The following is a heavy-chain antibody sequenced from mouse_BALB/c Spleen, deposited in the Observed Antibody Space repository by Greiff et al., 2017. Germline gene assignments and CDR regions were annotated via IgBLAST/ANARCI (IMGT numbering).Heavy chain of an antibody. Sequence: EVMLVESGAELVKPGASVKLSCTASGFNIKDTYMHWVKQRPEQGLEWIGRIDPANGNTKYDPKFQGKATITADTSSNTAYLQLSSLTSEDTAVYYCARSPYYYGSSPYYYAMDYWGQGTSVTVSS. D-gene: IGHD1-1*01. CDR2: IDPANGNT. CDR1: GFNIKDTY. V-gene: IGHV14-3*02. J-gene: IGHJ4*01. CDR3: ARSPYYYGSSPYYYAMDY.